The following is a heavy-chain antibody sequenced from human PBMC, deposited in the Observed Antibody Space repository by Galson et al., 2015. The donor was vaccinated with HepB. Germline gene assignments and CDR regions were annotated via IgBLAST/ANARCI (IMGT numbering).Heavy chain of an antibody. CDR3: ARGGLQKQRNDYFDF. D-gene: IGHD3-10*01. CDR2: ISPNDDYI. CDR1: GFTFRSYS. V-gene: IGHV3-21*01. J-gene: IGHJ4*02. Sequence: SLRLSCAAPGFTFRSYSMNWVRQAPGKGLEWVSSISPNDDYIYYAETLRGRFSISRDNARNSLYLQMNSLRAEDTAVYYCARGGLQKQRNDYFDFWGRGTLVTVSS.